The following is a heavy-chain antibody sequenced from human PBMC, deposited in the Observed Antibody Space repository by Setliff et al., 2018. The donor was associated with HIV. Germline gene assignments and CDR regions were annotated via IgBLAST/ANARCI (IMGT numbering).Heavy chain of an antibody. J-gene: IGHJ4*02. D-gene: IGHD5-18*01. Sequence: ASVKVSCKASGFTFTNYAIHWVRQAPGQRLEWMGWINVDSGNTKYLQDLQGRVTITKDRSASTAYMEVSNLRSDDTAVYYCARTLPQYTDLFDYWGQGTLVTVSS. CDR3: ARTLPQYTDLFDY. CDR2: INVDSGNT. CDR1: GFTFTNYA. V-gene: IGHV1-3*01.